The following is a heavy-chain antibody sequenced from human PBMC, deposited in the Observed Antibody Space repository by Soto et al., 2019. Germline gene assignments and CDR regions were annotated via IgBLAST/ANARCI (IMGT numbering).Heavy chain of an antibody. J-gene: IGHJ6*02. CDR2: ISYDGSNK. Sequence: AWGSLRLSFAASGFTFSSYGMHWVRQAPGKGLEWVSFISYDGSNKYYADSVKVRLTISRDNSKNTLYLQMNSLRAEDTAVSYCAQDKGISSSRTAAAWSPIYYYGMYXWCQGTTVTVS. CDR1: GFTFSSYG. V-gene: IGHV3-30*18. CDR3: AQDKGISSSRTAAAWSPIYYYGMYX. D-gene: IGHD6-13*01.